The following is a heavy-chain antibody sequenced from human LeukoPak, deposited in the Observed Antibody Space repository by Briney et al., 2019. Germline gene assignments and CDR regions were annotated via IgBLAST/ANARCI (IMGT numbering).Heavy chain of an antibody. CDR3: ARSYGGGFYFDY. V-gene: IGHV3-21*01. CDR2: ISSSSSYI. D-gene: IGHD4-23*01. J-gene: IGHJ4*02. Sequence: GGSLRLSCAASGFTFSSYNINWVRQAPGKGLEWVSSISSSSSYIYFADSVKGRFTISRGNAKNSLYLQMNSLRAEDTAVYYCARSYGGGFYFDYWGQGTLVTVSS. CDR1: GFTFSSYN.